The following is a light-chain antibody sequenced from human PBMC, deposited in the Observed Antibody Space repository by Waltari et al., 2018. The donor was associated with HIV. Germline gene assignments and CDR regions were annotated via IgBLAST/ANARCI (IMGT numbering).Light chain of an antibody. CDR1: SSEVGGHSY. Sequence: QSALTQPPSASGSPGQAVTISCTGTSSEVGGHSYVSWYQQHPGKAPKLIISEVTKRPSGVPDRFSGSKSGNTASLTVSGLQAEDEGDYFCSSYSGRNRSVIFGGGTRVTVL. CDR3: SSYSGRNRSVI. V-gene: IGLV2-8*01. CDR2: EVT. J-gene: IGLJ2*01.